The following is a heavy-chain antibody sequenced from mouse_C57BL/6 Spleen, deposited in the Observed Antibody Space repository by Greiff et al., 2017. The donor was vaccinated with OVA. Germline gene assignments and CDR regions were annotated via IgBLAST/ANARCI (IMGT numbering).Heavy chain of an antibody. CDR1: GYTFTSYW. J-gene: IGHJ4*01. CDR3: ARGWGITTVVADYYAMDY. Sequence: QVQLQQPGAELVKPGASVKLSCKASGYTFTSYWMHWVKQRPGRGLEWIGRIDPHSGGTKYNEKFKSKATLTVDKPSSTAYMQLSSLTSEDSAVYYCARGWGITTVVADYYAMDYWGQGTSVTVSS. V-gene: IGHV1-72*01. CDR2: IDPHSGGT. D-gene: IGHD1-1*01.